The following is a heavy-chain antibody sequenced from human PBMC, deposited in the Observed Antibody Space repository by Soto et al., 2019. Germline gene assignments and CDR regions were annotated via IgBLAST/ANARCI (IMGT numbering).Heavy chain of an antibody. Sequence: PGGSLRLSCAASGFTFSSYSMNWVHQAPGKGLEWVSSISSSSSYIYYADSVKGRFTISRDNAKNSLYLQMNSLRAEDTAVYYCARDHIAAASWFDPWGQGTLVTVSS. V-gene: IGHV3-21*01. CDR3: ARDHIAAASWFDP. J-gene: IGHJ5*02. CDR2: ISSSSSYI. D-gene: IGHD6-13*01. CDR1: GFTFSSYS.